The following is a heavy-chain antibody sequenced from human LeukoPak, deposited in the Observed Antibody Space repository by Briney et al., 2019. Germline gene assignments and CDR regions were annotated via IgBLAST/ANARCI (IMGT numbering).Heavy chain of an antibody. D-gene: IGHD3-22*01. V-gene: IGHV3-53*04. CDR1: GFTVSCNY. CDR3: ARDLCYYDSSGYYPLCYGMDV. CDR2: IYSGGST. J-gene: IGHJ6*02. Sequence: GGSLRLSCAASGFTVSCNYMSWVRQAPGEGLEWVSVIYSGGSTYYADSVKGRFTISRHNSKNTLYLQMNSLRAEDTAVYYCARDLCYYDSSGYYPLCYGMDVWGQGTTVTVSS.